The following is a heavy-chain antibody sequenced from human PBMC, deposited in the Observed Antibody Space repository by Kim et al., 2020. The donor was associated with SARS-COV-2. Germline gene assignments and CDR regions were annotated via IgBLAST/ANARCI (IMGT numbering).Heavy chain of an antibody. CDR1: GFTFSSYA. CDR2: ISYDGSNK. Sequence: GSLRLSCATSGFTFSSYAMHWVRQAPGKGLEWVAVISYDGSNKYYADSVKGRFTISRDNSKNTLYLQMNSLRAEDTAVYYCAREGYYYDSSGYYKAIDY. CDR3: AREGYYYDSSGYYKAIDY. J-gene: IGHJ4*01. D-gene: IGHD3-22*01. V-gene: IGHV3-30-3*01.